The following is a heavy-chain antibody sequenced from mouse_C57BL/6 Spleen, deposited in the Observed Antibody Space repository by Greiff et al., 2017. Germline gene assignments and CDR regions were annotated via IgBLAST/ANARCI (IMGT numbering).Heavy chain of an antibody. CDR2: IHPNSGST. CDR1: GYTFTSYW. Sequence: QVQLQQPGAELVKPGASVKLSCKASGYTFTSYWMHWVKQRPGQGLEWIGMIHPNSGSTNYNEKFKSKATLTVDKSSSTAYMQLSSLTSEDSAVYYCARGGSYVFYAMDYWGQGTSVTVSS. V-gene: IGHV1-64*01. CDR3: ARGGSYVFYAMDY. J-gene: IGHJ4*01. D-gene: IGHD1-1*02.